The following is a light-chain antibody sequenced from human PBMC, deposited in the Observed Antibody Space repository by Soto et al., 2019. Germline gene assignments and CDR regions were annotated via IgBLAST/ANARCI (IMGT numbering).Light chain of an antibody. Sequence: EIVLTQSPGTLSLSPGERATLSCRASQSVSSSYLAWYQQRPGQAPRLLIYAASSRATGIPDRFTGSGSGTDFTLTIIRLEPEDFAVYYCQQYGSSPLYTLGQGTKLEIK. V-gene: IGKV3-20*01. CDR2: AAS. J-gene: IGKJ2*01. CDR1: QSVSSSY. CDR3: QQYGSSPLYT.